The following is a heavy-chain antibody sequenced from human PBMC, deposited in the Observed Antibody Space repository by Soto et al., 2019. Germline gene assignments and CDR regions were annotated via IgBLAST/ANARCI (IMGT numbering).Heavy chain of an antibody. V-gene: IGHV3-49*03. CDR1: GCTFGDYA. J-gene: IGHJ5*02. D-gene: IGHD2-15*01. Sequence: GGSLRLSCTTSGCTFGDYAMSWFRQAPGKGREWVGFIRSKAYGGTTEYAASVRGRFTISRDDSKSIAYLQMNSLKTEDTAVYYCTRDRQVVVVEGWFDPWGQGTLVTV. CDR2: IRSKAYGGTT. CDR3: TRDRQVVVVEGWFDP.